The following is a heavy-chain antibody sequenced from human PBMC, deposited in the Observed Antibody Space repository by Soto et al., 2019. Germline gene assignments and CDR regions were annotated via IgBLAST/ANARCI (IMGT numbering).Heavy chain of an antibody. D-gene: IGHD4-17*01. CDR3: ARDYGDFPYYFDY. CDR1: GGTFSSYA. J-gene: IGHJ4*02. CDR2: IIPIFGTA. V-gene: IGHV1-69*01. Sequence: QVQLVQSGAEVKKPGSSVKVSCRASGGTFSSYAISWVRQAPGQELEWMGGIIPIFGTATYAQKFQGRVTIPADESTSTAYMELSSLRSEDTAVYYCARDYGDFPYYFDYWGQGTLVTVSS.